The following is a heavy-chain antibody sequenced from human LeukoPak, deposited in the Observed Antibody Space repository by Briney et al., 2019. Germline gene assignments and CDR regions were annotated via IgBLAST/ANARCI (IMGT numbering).Heavy chain of an antibody. CDR1: GFTFSSYW. J-gene: IGHJ4*02. CDR2: IKQDGSEK. CDR3: TTDPPIVVVPAAMAGKEC. V-gene: IGHV3-7*03. Sequence: PGGSLRLSCAASGFTFSSYWMSWVRQAPGKGLEWVANIKQDGSEKYYVDSVKGRFTILRDDSKNTLYLQMNSLKTEDTAVYYCTTDPPIVVVPAAMAGKECWGQGTLVTVSS. D-gene: IGHD2-2*01.